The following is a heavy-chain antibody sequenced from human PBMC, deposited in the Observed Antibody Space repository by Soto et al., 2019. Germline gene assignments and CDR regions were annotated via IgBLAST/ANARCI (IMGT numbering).Heavy chain of an antibody. D-gene: IGHD3-10*01. J-gene: IGHJ4*02. CDR2: INPSGGRT. Sequence: GPSVKVSCKASGYTFTTHYMHWVRQAPGQGLEWMGIINPSGGRTTYALKFQGRVTMTSDTSTNTVYVELTSLRSEDTAIYFCARAGENYGSGTFSPPLRYYFNSWGQGTLVTVSS. V-gene: IGHV1-46*01. CDR1: GYTFTTHY. CDR3: ARAGENYGSGTFSPPLRYYFNS.